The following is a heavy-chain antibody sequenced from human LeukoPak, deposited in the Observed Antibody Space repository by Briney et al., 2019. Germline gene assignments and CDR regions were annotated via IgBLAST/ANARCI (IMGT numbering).Heavy chain of an antibody. J-gene: IGHJ4*02. Sequence: SETLSLTCTVSGGSISSYYWSWIRQPPGKGLEWIGYIFDSGNTKYNPSLKIRVTISVDTSKNQFSLNLSSAPAADTAVYYCARRVSISSYDLDYWGQGTLVTVSS. D-gene: IGHD5-12*01. CDR1: GGSISSYY. V-gene: IGHV4-4*09. CDR2: IFDSGNT. CDR3: ARRVSISSYDLDY.